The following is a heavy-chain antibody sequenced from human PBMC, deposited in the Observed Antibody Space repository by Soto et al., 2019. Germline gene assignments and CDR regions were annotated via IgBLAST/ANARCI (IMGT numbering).Heavy chain of an antibody. J-gene: IGHJ4*02. CDR3: AGDRDVRTTYYFDY. Sequence: GGSLRLSCAASGFTFSSYWMSWVRQAPGKGLEWVANIKQDGSEKYYVDSVKGRFTISRDNAKNSLYLQMNSLRAEDTAVYYCAGDRDVRTTYYFDYWGQGTLVTVSS. CDR2: IKQDGSEK. CDR1: GFTFSSYW. D-gene: IGHD4-17*01. V-gene: IGHV3-7*03.